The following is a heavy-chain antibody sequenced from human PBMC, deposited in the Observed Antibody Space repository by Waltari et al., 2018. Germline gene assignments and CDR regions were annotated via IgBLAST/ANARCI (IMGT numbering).Heavy chain of an antibody. V-gene: IGHV5-51*03. CDR1: GDSFTSYW. Sequence: EVQLVQSGAEVKKPGESLKISCKGSGDSFTSYWIGPVRERPGKGLDWMGIIYPGDSATRYSPSFQGQVTISADKSISTAYLQWSSLKASDTAMYYCARTAPVYYYYMDVWGKGTTVTVSS. J-gene: IGHJ6*03. CDR3: ARTAPVYYYYMDV. CDR2: IYPGDSAT.